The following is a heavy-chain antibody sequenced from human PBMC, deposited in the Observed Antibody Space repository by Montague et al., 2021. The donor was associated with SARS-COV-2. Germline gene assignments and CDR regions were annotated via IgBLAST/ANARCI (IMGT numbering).Heavy chain of an antibody. J-gene: IGHJ4*02. CDR2: ISYDGSNK. CDR1: GFTFSSYA. V-gene: IGHV3-30-3*01. D-gene: IGHD3-10*01. Sequence: SLRLSCAASGFTFSSYAMHWVRQAPGKGLEWVAVISYDGSNKYYADSVKGRFTISRDNSKNTLYLQMNSLRAEDTAVYYCARVLWFRDPPDYWGQGTLVTVSS. CDR3: ARVLWFRDPPDY.